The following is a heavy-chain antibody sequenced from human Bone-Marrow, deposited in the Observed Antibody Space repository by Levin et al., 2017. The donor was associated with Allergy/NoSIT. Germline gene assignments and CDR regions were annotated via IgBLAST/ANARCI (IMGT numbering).Heavy chain of an antibody. CDR2: IRQDGSER. V-gene: IGHV3-7*01. J-gene: IGHJ5*01. Sequence: GGSLRLSCVGSGSSFNKYWMSWVRQAPGKGLEWVADIRQDGSERYYLDSVKGRFTISRDNAQKSLFLQMKFLSPQDTAMYYCATGTDSYYPLDGFDSWGQGTLVTVSS. CDR1: GSSFNKYW. D-gene: IGHD3-10*01. CDR3: ATGTDSYYPLDGFDS.